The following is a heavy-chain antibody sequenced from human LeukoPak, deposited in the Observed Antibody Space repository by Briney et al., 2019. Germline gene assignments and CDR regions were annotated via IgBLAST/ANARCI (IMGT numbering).Heavy chain of an antibody. CDR1: GFTFSAYS. CDR3: ARDYKYAFDN. V-gene: IGHV3-48*01. J-gene: IGHJ4*02. D-gene: IGHD5-24*01. Sequence: PGGSPRLSCAASGFTFSAYSMNWVRQAPGKGLERISYIGISSGNTKYADSVKGRFTISGDKAKNSLYLQMNSLRVEDTAVYYCARDYKYAFDNWGQGTLVTVSS. CDR2: IGISSGNT.